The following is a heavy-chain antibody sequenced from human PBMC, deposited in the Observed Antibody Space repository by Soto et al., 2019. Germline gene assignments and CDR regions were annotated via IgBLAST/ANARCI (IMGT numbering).Heavy chain of an antibody. CDR1: GFTFDDYA. D-gene: IGHD6-19*01. Sequence: EVQLVESGGGLVQPGRSLRLSCAASGFTFDDYAMHWVRQAPGKGLEWVSGISWNSGIIGYADSVKGRFTISRDNAKNSLYLQMNSLRAEDTALYYCAKDRGSGWMSFDYWGQGTLVTVSS. CDR2: ISWNSGII. V-gene: IGHV3-9*01. J-gene: IGHJ4*02. CDR3: AKDRGSGWMSFDY.